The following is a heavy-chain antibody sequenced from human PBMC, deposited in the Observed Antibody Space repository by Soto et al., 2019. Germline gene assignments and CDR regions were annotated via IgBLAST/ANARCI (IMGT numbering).Heavy chain of an antibody. V-gene: IGHV2-5*02. CDR1: GFSLSTSGVG. CDR3: APLVVAGIKYDFDS. Sequence: QITLKESGPTLVKPTQTLTLTCTFSGFSLSTSGVGVGWIRHPPGKALEWLTFIYWDDDKRNSPFLKSRLTINQDTSKTQVVLTMTTMDPVDTATYYCAPLVVAGIKYDFDSWGQGTLVTVAS. J-gene: IGHJ4*02. D-gene: IGHD2-15*01. CDR2: IYWDDDK.